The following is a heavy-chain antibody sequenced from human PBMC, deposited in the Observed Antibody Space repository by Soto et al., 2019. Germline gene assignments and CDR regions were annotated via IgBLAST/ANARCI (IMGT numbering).Heavy chain of an antibody. CDR2: ISYDGRIK. D-gene: IGHD2-2*02. CDR3: AKDRPPEGYNYFDGSDI. J-gene: IGHJ3*02. CDR1: GFTFSNYG. Sequence: GGSLRLSCAASGFTFSNYGMHWVRQAPGMGLEWVAVISYDGRIKFYTESVKGRFIVSRDNSKNTLSLQMNSLRGEDTGVYYCAKDRPPEGYNYFDGSDIWGQGTMVTVSS. V-gene: IGHV3-30*18.